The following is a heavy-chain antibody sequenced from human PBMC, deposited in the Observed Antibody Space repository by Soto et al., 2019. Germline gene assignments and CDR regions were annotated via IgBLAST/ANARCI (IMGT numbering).Heavy chain of an antibody. Sequence: LSLTCTVSGGSINDFYWSWIRQPPGKGLEWIGYIYYSGSTDYNPSLKGRVTISVDTSKNQFSLKLRSVTAADTAVYYCAKDPLWFGELDYWGQGTLVTVSS. V-gene: IGHV4-59*01. D-gene: IGHD3-10*01. CDR1: GGSINDFY. CDR3: AKDPLWFGELDY. J-gene: IGHJ4*02. CDR2: IYYSGST.